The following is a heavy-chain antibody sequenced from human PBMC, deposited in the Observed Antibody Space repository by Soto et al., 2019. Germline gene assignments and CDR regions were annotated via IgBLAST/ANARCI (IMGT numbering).Heavy chain of an antibody. V-gene: IGHV1-18*01. CDR1: GYTFTSYG. CDR3: AREYIVATNPWGWFDP. J-gene: IGHJ5*02. CDR2: ISAYNGNT. Sequence: QVQLVQSGAEVKKPGASVKVSCKASGYTFTSYGISWVRQAPGQRLEWMGWISAYNGNTNYAQKLQGRVTMTTDTSTSTAYMELRSLRSDDTAVYYCAREYIVATNPWGWFDPWGQGTLVTVSS. D-gene: IGHD5-12*01.